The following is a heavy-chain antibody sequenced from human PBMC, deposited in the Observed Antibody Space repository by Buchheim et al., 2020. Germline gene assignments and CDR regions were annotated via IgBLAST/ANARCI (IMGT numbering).Heavy chain of an antibody. V-gene: IGHV3-48*01. CDR2: ISSSSSTI. CDR3: ASPIWGWYFDL. J-gene: IGHJ2*01. D-gene: IGHD3-9*01. CDR1: GFTFSSYS. Sequence: EVQLVESGGGLVQPGGSLRLSCAASGFTFSSYSMNWVRQAPGKGLEWVSYISSSSSTIYYADSVKGRFTISRENAKNSMYLQMNSLRAEDTAVYYCASPIWGWYFDLWGRGTL.